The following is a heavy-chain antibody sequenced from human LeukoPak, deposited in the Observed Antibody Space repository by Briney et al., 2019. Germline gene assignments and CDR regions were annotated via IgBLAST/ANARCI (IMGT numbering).Heavy chain of an antibody. CDR2: INHSGST. J-gene: IGHJ4*02. D-gene: IGHD5-18*01. CDR3: ARKGGYSYGYSFDY. CDR1: GGSFSGYY. V-gene: IGHV4-34*01. Sequence: PSETLSVTCAVYGGSFSGYYWSWIRQPPGKGLEWIGEINHSGSTNYNPSLKSRVTISVDTSKNQFSLKLSSVTAADTAVYYCARKGGYSYGYSFDYWGQGTLVTVFS.